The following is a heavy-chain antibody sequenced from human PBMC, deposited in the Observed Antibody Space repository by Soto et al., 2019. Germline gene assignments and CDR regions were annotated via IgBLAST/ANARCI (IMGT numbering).Heavy chain of an antibody. V-gene: IGHV2-5*02. CDR2: IYWDNDK. Sequence: QITLTESGPTLVKPTQTLTLTCTFSGFSLSTRGVGVGWIRQSPGKALEWLALIYWDNDKRYNSPLKSRLTITKDTSKNQVVLTMNNMDPADTATYYCAHRREIMNNWSWGDFDYWGQGTLVTVSS. J-gene: IGHJ4*02. CDR1: GFSLSTRGVG. CDR3: AHRREIMNNWSWGDFDY. D-gene: IGHD1-1*01.